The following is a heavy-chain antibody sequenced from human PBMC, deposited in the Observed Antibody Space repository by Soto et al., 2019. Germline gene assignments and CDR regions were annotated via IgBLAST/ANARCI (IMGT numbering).Heavy chain of an antibody. CDR1: GFTFSSYS. CDR2: ISGSSTYI. J-gene: IGHJ5*02. D-gene: IGHD3-10*01. Sequence: EVQLVESGGGLVKPGGSLRLSCAASGFTFSSYSMNWVRQAPGKGLEWVSSISGSSTYIYYADSVKGRFTISRDNAKNSLYLQVNSLRAEDTAVYYCARDLYFDDSGSYYDPWGQGTLVTVSS. CDR3: ARDLYFDDSGSYYDP. V-gene: IGHV3-21*06.